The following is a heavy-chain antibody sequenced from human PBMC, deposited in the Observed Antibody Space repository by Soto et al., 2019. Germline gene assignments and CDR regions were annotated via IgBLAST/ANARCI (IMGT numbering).Heavy chain of an antibody. J-gene: IGHJ6*02. V-gene: IGHV1-69*01. Sequence: QVQLVQSGAEVKKPGSPVKVSCKASGGTFSSYAISWVRQAPGQGLEWMGGIIPIFGTANYAQKFQGRVTITADEATSTAYMELSRLRTEDTAVYYGASMVRGVISSQDSYYGMDVWGQGTTVTVSS. CDR2: IIPIFGTA. D-gene: IGHD3-10*01. CDR3: ASMVRGVISSQDSYYGMDV. CDR1: GGTFSSYA.